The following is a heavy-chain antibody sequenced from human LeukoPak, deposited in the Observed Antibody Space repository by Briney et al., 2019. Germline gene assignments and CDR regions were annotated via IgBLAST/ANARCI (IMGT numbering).Heavy chain of an antibody. J-gene: IGHJ3*02. V-gene: IGHV3-48*04. CDR3: AREGLGELWPYPYAFDI. CDR2: ISGSGSST. CDR1: GFSFRTYG. D-gene: IGHD3-10*01. Sequence: QTGGSLRLSCAASGFSFRTYGMNWVRQAPGKGLEWVSYISGSGSSTYYADSAKGRFTISRDNAKNSLYLQMNSLRAEDTAVYYCAREGLGELWPYPYAFDIWGQGTMVTVSS.